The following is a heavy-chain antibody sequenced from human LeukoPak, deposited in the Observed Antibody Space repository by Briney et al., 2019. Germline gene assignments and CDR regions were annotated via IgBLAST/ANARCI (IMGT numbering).Heavy chain of an antibody. V-gene: IGHV3-21*01. CDR1: GFTFSSYS. CDR2: ISSSSSYI. J-gene: IGHJ4*02. D-gene: IGHD6-13*01. CDR3: ARDPSSSRRKGLDY. Sequence: GGSLRLSCAASGFTFSSYSMNWVRQAPGKGLEWVSSISSSSSYIYYADSVKGRFTISRDNAKNSLYLQMNSLKAEDTAVYYCARDPSSSRRKGLDYWGQGTLVTVSS.